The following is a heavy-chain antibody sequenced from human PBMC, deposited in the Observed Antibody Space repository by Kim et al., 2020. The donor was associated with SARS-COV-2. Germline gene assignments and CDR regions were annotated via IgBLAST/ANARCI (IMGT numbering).Heavy chain of an antibody. V-gene: IGHV1-46*01. D-gene: IGHD1-26*01. J-gene: IGHJ4*02. Sequence: AQKFQGRVTMTRDTSTSTVYMELSSLRSEDTAVYYCARERMGGSNSFDYWGQGTLVTVSS. CDR3: ARERMGGSNSFDY.